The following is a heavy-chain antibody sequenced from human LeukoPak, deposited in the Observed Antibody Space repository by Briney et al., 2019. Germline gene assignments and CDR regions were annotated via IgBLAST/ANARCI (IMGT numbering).Heavy chain of an antibody. CDR1: GGSISSYY. D-gene: IGHD2-2*01. CDR2: IYYSGST. V-gene: IGHV4-39*01. CDR3: ARHARGQAAIGWFDP. Sequence: SETLSLTCTVSGGSISSYYWSWIRQPPGKGLEWIGSIYYSGSTYYNPSLKSRVTISVDTSKNQFSLKLSSVTAADTAVYYCARHARGQAAIGWFDPWGQGTLVTVSS. J-gene: IGHJ5*02.